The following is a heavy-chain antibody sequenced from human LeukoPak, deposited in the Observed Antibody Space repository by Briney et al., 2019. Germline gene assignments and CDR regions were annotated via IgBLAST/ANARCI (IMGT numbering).Heavy chain of an antibody. D-gene: IGHD3-3*01. CDR2: ISGSGGST. CDR1: GFTFSSYA. CDR3: AKDHQSDMYYDFWSGLGDYFDY. J-gene: IGHJ4*02. V-gene: IGHV3-23*01. Sequence: GGSLRLSCAASGFTFSSYAMSWVRQAPGKGLEWVSAISGSGGSTYYADSVKGRFTISRDNSKNTLYLQMNSLRAEDTTVYYCAKDHQSDMYYDFWSGLGDYFDYWGQGTLVTVSS.